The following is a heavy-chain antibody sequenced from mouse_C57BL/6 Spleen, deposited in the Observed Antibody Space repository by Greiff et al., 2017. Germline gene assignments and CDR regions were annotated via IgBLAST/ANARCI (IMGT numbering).Heavy chain of an antibody. CDR2: IDPEDGDT. Sequence: VQLKESGAELVRPGASVKLSCTASGFNIKDYYMHWVKQRPEQGLEWIGRIDPEDGDTEYAPKFQGKATMTADTSSNTAYLQLSSLTSEATAVYSCNTGYYGSSCNWYFDVWGTGTTVTVSS. CDR3: NTGYYGSSCNWYFDV. J-gene: IGHJ1*03. V-gene: IGHV14-1*01. D-gene: IGHD1-1*01. CDR1: GFNIKDYY.